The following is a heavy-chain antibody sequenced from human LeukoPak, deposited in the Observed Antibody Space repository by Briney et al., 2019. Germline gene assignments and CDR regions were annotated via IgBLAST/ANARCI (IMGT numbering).Heavy chain of an antibody. D-gene: IGHD3-16*01. Sequence: GRSLRLSCAASGFTFSSYGMHWVRQAPGKGLEWVAVISYDGSNKYYADSVKGRFTISRDNSKNTLYLQMNSLRAEDTAVYYCAKGWGGGDWGQGTLVTVSS. CDR1: GFTFSSYG. CDR2: ISYDGSNK. CDR3: AKGWGGGD. V-gene: IGHV3-30*18. J-gene: IGHJ4*02.